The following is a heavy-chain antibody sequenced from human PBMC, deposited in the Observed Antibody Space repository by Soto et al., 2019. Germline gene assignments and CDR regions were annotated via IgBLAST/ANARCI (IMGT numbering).Heavy chain of an antibody. V-gene: IGHV4-4*02. CDR2: INQSGSP. Sequence: SDTLSLTCAVSSGTISISNWWTWVRQPPGKGLEWIGEINQSGSPNYNPSLRSRVTISVDTSKSQFSLKLSSVTAADTAVYYCARGRGFDYWGQGTLVTVSS. CDR3: ARGRGFDY. CDR1: SGTISISNW. J-gene: IGHJ4*02.